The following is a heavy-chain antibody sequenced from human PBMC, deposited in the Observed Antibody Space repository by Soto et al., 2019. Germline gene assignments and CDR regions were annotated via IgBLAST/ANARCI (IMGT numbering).Heavy chain of an antibody. J-gene: IGHJ5*02. V-gene: IGHV5-51*01. D-gene: IGHD3-10*01. CDR3: ARGYFDSGHGYDL. CDR1: GHLFNNHW. CDR2: IFTRDSET. Sequence: GESLKISCKGPGHLFNNHWIGWVRQTPGKGLEWMGIIFTRDSETKTSPSLQGHVSFSVDNSINTVYLQWNSLKTTDTGIYFCARGYFDSGHGYDLWGQGTLVTVSS.